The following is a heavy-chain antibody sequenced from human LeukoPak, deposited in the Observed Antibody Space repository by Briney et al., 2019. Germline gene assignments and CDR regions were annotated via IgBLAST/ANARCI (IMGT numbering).Heavy chain of an antibody. CDR1: GFTVSSNY. J-gene: IGHJ4*02. V-gene: IGHV3-66*02. CDR3: ARFVWNTAAFDY. D-gene: IGHD3-16*01. Sequence: PGGSLRLSCAASGFTVSSNYMSWVRQAPGKGLEWVSVIYSGGSTYYADSVKGRFTISRDNSKNTLYLQMNSLGAEDTAVYYCARFVWNTAAFDYWGPGTLVTVSS. CDR2: IYSGGST.